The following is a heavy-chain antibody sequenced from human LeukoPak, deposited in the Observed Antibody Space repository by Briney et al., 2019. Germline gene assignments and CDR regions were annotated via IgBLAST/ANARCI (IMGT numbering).Heavy chain of an antibody. CDR2: VNQEGTEK. Sequence: GGSLRLSCVASGFIFSDYWMSWVRQAPGKGPEWVANVNQEGTEKNYVDSVKGRFTISRDNAKNSVYLQMNSLRDEDTAVYYCARDPEGDEYDMDVWGQGTTVTVSS. J-gene: IGHJ6*02. CDR3: ARDPEGDEYDMDV. V-gene: IGHV3-7*04. CDR1: GFIFSDYW.